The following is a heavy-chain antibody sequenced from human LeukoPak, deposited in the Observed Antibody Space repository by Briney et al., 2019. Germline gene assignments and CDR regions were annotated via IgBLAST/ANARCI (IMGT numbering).Heavy chain of an antibody. D-gene: IGHD3-22*01. CDR2: INPSGGST. J-gene: IGHJ4*02. Sequence: ASVKVSCKASEYTFTSYYMHWVRQAPGQGLEWMGIINPSGGSTSYAQKFQGRVTMTRDTSTSTVYMELSSLRSEDTAVYYCARVVGYDSSGYYSPGDYWGQGTLVTVSS. V-gene: IGHV1-46*01. CDR1: EYTFTSYY. CDR3: ARVVGYDSSGYYSPGDY.